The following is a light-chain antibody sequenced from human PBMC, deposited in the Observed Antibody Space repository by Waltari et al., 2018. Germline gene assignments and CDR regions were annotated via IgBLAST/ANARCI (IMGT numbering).Light chain of an antibody. CDR2: AVT. J-gene: IGLJ1*01. Sequence: QSALTQPASVSGSPGQSITLTCTGTSSDVRSYNYVSWYQQYPGKAPKLLIYAVTQRPSGFSDRFSGSKSGNTASLTISVLQAEDEADYYCCSYAGDSLYVFGTGTTVTV. V-gene: IGLV2-23*02. CDR1: SSDVRSYNY. CDR3: CSYAGDSLYV.